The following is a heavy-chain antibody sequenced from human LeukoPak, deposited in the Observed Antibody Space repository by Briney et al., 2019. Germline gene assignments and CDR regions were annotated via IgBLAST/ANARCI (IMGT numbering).Heavy chain of an antibody. CDR3: ARGGDYGDYDFFDY. CDR2: IKQDGSEK. D-gene: IGHD4-17*01. V-gene: IGHV3-7*01. CDR1: GFTFSSYW. J-gene: IGHJ4*02. Sequence: PGGSLRLSCAASGFTFSSYWLSWVRQAPGKGLEWVANIKQDGSEKYYVDSVQGRFTISRDNAKNSLYLQMNSLRAEDTAVYYCARGGDYGDYDFFDYWGQGTLVTASS.